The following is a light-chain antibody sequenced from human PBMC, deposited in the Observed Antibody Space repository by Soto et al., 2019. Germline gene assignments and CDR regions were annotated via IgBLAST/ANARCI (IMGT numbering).Light chain of an antibody. CDR2: NNN. CDR3: QSYDSSLSGSYV. CDR1: SSNIGAGYD. J-gene: IGLJ1*01. Sequence: QSVLTQPPSVSGAPGQRVIISCTGSSSNIGAGYDVHWYQRLPGTAPKVLIYNNNNRPSGVPDRFSGSKSGTSASLAITGLQAEDEADYYCQSYDSSLSGSYVFGTGTKLTVL. V-gene: IGLV1-40*01.